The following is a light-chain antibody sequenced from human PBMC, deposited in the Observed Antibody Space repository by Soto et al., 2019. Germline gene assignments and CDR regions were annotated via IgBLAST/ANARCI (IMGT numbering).Light chain of an antibody. CDR2: GAS. CDR1: QSLSSNF. Sequence: EIVLTQSPGTLSMSPGERATLSCMASQSLSSNFLAWYQQKPGQAPRLLIYGASSRATGIPDRFSGSGSGTDFTLTISRLEPEDVEVYYCQQYDTSPRTFGQGTKVDI. J-gene: IGKJ1*01. CDR3: QQYDTSPRT. V-gene: IGKV3-20*01.